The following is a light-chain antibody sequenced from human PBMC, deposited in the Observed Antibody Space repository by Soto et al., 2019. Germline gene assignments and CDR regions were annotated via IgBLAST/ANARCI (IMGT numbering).Light chain of an antibody. V-gene: IGKV1-5*01. Sequence: IPMTQSPSTLSASVGDRVTITCRASQSISTWLAWYQQKPGKAPKLLIYDASNLENGVPSRFSGSGSGTEFTLTITSLQPDDFAIYYGQQYNSYSQTFGQGTKLEIK. J-gene: IGKJ2*01. CDR1: QSISTW. CDR2: DAS. CDR3: QQYNSYSQT.